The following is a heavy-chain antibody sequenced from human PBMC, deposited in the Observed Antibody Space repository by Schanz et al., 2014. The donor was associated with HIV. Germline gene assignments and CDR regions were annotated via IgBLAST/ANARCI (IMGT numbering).Heavy chain of an antibody. V-gene: IGHV3-23*04. CDR1: GFTFSNFA. CDR2: ISTGGERT. J-gene: IGHJ4*02. CDR3: GTYNYGSGHDY. Sequence: EVLLVESGGGVVQPRRSLSLSCAASGFTFSNFAMSWVRQDPGRGLEWVSAISTGGERTFYADSVKGRFTISRDNSKNTLYLQMNSLRAEDTAIYHCGTYNYGSGHDYWGQGTLVTVSS. D-gene: IGHD3-10*01.